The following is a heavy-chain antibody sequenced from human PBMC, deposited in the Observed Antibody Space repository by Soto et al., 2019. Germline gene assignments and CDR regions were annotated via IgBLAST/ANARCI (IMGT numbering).Heavy chain of an antibody. Sequence: SGPTLVNPTETLTLTCTVSGFSLSNARMGVSWIRQPPGKALEWLALIYWDDDKRYSPSLKSRLTITKDTSKNQVVLTMTNMDPVDTATYYCAHSYSLGIELWFDPWGQGTLVTVSS. CDR3: AHSYSLGIELWFDP. V-gene: IGHV2-5*02. J-gene: IGHJ5*02. CDR2: IYWDDDK. D-gene: IGHD2-21*01. CDR1: GFSLSNARMG.